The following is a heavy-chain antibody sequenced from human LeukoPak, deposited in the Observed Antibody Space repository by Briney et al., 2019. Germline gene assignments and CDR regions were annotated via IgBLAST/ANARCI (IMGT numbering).Heavy chain of an antibody. Sequence: GASVKVSCKASGYTFTSYYMHWVRQAPGQGLEWMGIINPSGGSTSYAQKFQGRVTMTRDMSTSTVYMELSSLRSEDTAAYYCAREKDIVGATKTGFDYWGQGTLVTVSS. J-gene: IGHJ4*02. CDR2: INPSGGST. V-gene: IGHV1-46*01. D-gene: IGHD1-26*01. CDR1: GYTFTSYY. CDR3: AREKDIVGATKTGFDY.